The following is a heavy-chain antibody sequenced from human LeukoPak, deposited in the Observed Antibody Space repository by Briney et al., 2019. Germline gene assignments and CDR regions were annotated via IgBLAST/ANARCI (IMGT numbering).Heavy chain of an antibody. Sequence: GGSLRLSCAASGFTFSSYGMHWVRQAPGKGLEWVAVISYDGSNKYYADSVKGRFTISRDNSKNTLYLQMNSLEIEDTAMYYCASSYVNSYPKDRIFDYWGQGTLVTVSS. D-gene: IGHD3-16*01. CDR2: ISYDGSNK. CDR1: GFTFSSYG. CDR3: ASSYVNSYPKDRIFDY. J-gene: IGHJ4*02. V-gene: IGHV3-30*03.